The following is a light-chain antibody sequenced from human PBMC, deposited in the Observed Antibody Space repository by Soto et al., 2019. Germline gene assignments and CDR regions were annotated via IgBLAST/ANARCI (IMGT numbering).Light chain of an antibody. V-gene: IGLV1-47*02. Sequence: QSVLTQPPSACSTPGQTVTISCSGSTSNIGTFYVYWYQHLPGTAPKLLIYLGDQRASGVSDRFSGSKSGTSASLAINGLRSDDEADYYCAAWDDNLNAYVFGSGTKLTVL. CDR2: LGD. CDR1: TSNIGTFY. CDR3: AAWDDNLNAYV. J-gene: IGLJ1*01.